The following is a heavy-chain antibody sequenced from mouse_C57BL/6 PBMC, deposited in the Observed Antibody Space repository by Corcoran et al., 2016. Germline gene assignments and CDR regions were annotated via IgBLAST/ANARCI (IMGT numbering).Heavy chain of an antibody. CDR2: IFPGSGST. CDR1: GYTFTDYY. Sequence: HVQLQQTGPELVKPGASVKISCKASGYTFTDYYINGVKQRPGQVLEWIGWIFPGSGSTYYNEKVKGKATLNVDKSSSTAYMLLSSLTSEDSAVYFCARYDYDLYYAMDYWGQGTSVTVSS. V-gene: IGHV1-75*01. J-gene: IGHJ4*01. D-gene: IGHD2-4*01. CDR3: ARYDYDLYYAMDY.